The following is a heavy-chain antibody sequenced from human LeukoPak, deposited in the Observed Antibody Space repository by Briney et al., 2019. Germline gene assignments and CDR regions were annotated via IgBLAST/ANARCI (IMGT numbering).Heavy chain of an antibody. V-gene: IGHV1-18*01. CDR1: GYTFTSYH. J-gene: IGHJ4*02. CDR2: ISVYNGYT. CDR3: ARDSGWELKQYYFDH. Sequence: ASVKVSCKASGYTFTSYHINWVRQAPGQGLEGMGWISVYNGYTEFAQKFQGRVTMTTDTSTRTTYMELRGLRSDDTAVYYCARDSGWELKQYYFDHWGQGTLVTVSS. D-gene: IGHD1-26*01.